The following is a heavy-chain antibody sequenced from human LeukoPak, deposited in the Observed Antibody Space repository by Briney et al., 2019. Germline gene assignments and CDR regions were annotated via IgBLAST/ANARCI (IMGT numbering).Heavy chain of an antibody. CDR2: IYYSGIA. D-gene: IGHD3-22*01. J-gene: IGHJ4*02. CDR1: GGSISSYY. CDR3: ARDGDYYDSSGYYLAY. Sequence: SETLSLTCTVSGGSISSYYWSWIRQPPGKGLEWIGYIYYSGIANYNPSLKSRVAISVDTSKKQFSLKLSSVTAVDTAVYYCARDGDYYDSSGYYLAYWGQGTLVTVSS. V-gene: IGHV4-59*01.